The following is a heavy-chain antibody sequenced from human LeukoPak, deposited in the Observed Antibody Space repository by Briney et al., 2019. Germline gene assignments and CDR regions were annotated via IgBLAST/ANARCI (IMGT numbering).Heavy chain of an antibody. J-gene: IGHJ6*03. CDR2: ISWNSGSI. CDR3: AKDPGAEGAIPVYYYYYMDV. V-gene: IGHV3-9*01. D-gene: IGHD1-26*01. Sequence: HAGRSLRLSCAASGFTFDDYAMHWVRQAPGKGLEWVSGISWNSGSIGYADSVKGRFTISRDNSKNTLYLQMNSLRAEDTAVYYCAKDPGAEGAIPVYYYYYMDVWGKGTTVTISS. CDR1: GFTFDDYA.